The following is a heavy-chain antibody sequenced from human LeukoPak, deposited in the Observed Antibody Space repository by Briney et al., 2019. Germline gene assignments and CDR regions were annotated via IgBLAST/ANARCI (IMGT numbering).Heavy chain of an antibody. J-gene: IGHJ6*03. V-gene: IGHV3-21*04. Sequence: GGSLRLSCAASGFTFSSYSMNWVRQAPGKGLEWVSSISSSSSYIYYADSVKGRFTISRDNAKNSLYLQMNSLRAEDTALYYCARDEYSSSSGPYYMDVWGKGTTVTVSS. CDR1: GFTFSSYS. CDR3: ARDEYSSSSGPYYMDV. D-gene: IGHD6-6*01. CDR2: ISSSSSYI.